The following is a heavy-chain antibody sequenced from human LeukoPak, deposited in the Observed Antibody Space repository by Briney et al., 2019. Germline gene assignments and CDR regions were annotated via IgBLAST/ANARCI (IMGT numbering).Heavy chain of an antibody. V-gene: IGHV3-53*01. Sequence: GGSLRLSCAASGFTVSSNYMSWVRQAPGKGLEGVSVIYSGGSTYYADSVKGRFTISRDNSKNTLYLQMNSLRAEDTAVYYCAREGYPDGATTPGGYFDYWGQGTLVTVSS. CDR2: IYSGGST. CDR3: AREGYPDGATTPGGYFDY. J-gene: IGHJ4*02. CDR1: GFTVSSNY. D-gene: IGHD2-8*02.